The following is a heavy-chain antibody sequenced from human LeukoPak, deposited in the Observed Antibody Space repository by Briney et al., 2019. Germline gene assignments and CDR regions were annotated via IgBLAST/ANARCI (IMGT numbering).Heavy chain of an antibody. Sequence: PGESLRISCKGSGYSFASYWIGWVRQMPGKGLEWMGIIYPGDSDTRYSPSFQGQVTISADKSISTAYLQWSSLKASDTAMYYCARSDYDFWSGYYYWGQGTLVTVSS. J-gene: IGHJ4*02. V-gene: IGHV5-51*03. CDR3: ARSDYDFWSGYYY. D-gene: IGHD3-3*01. CDR1: GYSFASYW. CDR2: IYPGDSDT.